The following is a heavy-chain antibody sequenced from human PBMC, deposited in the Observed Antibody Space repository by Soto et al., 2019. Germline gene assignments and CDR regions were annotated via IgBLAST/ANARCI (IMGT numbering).Heavy chain of an antibody. D-gene: IGHD2-2*01. CDR3: VRDTMRASAAASLDY. Sequence: TGGSLRLSCAASGFTFSTYEFNWARQAPGRGLEWISYISVSGNIIKYAESVKGRFTISRDNADNSLHLHMSNLRVDDTALYFCVRDTMRASAAASLDYWGQGTQVTVSS. CDR2: ISVSGNII. J-gene: IGHJ4*02. CDR1: GFTFSTYE. V-gene: IGHV3-48*03.